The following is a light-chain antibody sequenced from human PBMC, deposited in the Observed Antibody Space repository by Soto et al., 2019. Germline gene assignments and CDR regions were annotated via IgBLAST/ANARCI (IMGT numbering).Light chain of an antibody. CDR3: QQYNNWPAIT. J-gene: IGKJ5*01. CDR1: QSVSSN. V-gene: IGKV3D-15*01. Sequence: EIVMTQSLATLSVSPGERATLSCRASQSVSSNLAWYQQKPGQAPRLLIYGASTRATGIPARFSGSGSGTEFTLTISSLQSEDFAVYHCQQYNNWPAITFGQGTRLEIK. CDR2: GAS.